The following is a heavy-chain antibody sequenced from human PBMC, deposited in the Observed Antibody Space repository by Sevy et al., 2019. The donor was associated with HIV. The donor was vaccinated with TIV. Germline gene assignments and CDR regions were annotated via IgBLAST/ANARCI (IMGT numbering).Heavy chain of an antibody. D-gene: IGHD6-19*01. J-gene: IGHJ6*02. CDR3: SVAVDPDYYYYYGMDV. CDR2: IRSKANSYAT. Sequence: GGSLRLSCAASGFTFSGSAMHWVRQASGKGLEWVGRIRSKANSYATAYAASVKGRFTISRDDSKNTAYLQMNGLKTEDTAVYYCSVAVDPDYYYYYGMDVWGQGTTVTVSS. CDR1: GFTFSGSA. V-gene: IGHV3-73*01.